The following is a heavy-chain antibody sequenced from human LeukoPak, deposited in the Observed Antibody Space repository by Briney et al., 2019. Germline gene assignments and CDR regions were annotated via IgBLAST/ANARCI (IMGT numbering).Heavy chain of an antibody. Sequence: SETLSLTCTVSGGSISSSSYYWGWIRQPPGKGLEWIGSIYYSGSTYYNPSLKSRVTISVDTSKNQFSLKLSSVTAADTAVYYCARDPVPYYYGSGTPSWGQGTLVTVSS. CDR2: IYYSGST. V-gene: IGHV4-39*07. CDR3: ARDPVPYYYGSGTPS. CDR1: GGSISSSSYY. J-gene: IGHJ5*02. D-gene: IGHD3-10*01.